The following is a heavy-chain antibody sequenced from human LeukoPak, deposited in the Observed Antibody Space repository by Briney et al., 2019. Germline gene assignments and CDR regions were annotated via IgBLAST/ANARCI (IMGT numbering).Heavy chain of an antibody. CDR1: GDSINSLDL. J-gene: IGHJ4*02. D-gene: IGHD3-22*01. CDR2: MYLSGTT. CDR3: AGLVGRYSSGLYYYYFDY. V-gene: IGHV4-4*02. Sequence: PSGTLSLTCTVSGDSINSLDLWSWVRQPPGKGLEWIGEMYLSGTTHPNPSVKSRVTISIDKSKNQFFLNLSSVTAADTAVYYCAGLVGRYSSGLYYYYFDYWGRGTLVTVSS.